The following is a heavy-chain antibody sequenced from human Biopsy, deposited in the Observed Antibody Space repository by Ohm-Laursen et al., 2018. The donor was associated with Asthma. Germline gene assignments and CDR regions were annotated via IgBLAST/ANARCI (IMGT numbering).Heavy chain of an antibody. CDR2: ISYDGGQK. CDR1: GFNLGPYG. D-gene: IGHD2-21*02. CDR3: ARSRHGDCHYYFGMDV. Sequence: LRLSCTASGFNLGPYGMHWVRQAPGKGLEWVAFISYDGGQKYYGDSVTGRFTISRDNSKNTVSLQMNSLRAEDTAMYSCARSRHGDCHYYFGMDVWGQGTTVTVSS. J-gene: IGHJ6*02. V-gene: IGHV3-33*05.